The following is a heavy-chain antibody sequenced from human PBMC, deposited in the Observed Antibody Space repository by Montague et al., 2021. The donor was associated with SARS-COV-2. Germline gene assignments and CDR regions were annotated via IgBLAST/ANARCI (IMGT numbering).Heavy chain of an antibody. CDR3: SGGLLWFGELGY. D-gene: IGHD3-10*01. J-gene: IGHJ4*02. Sequence: SLRLSCAASGFTFSSYSMNWVCQAPGKGLEWVAVISYDGSNKYYADSVKGRFTISRDNSKNTLYLQMNSLRAEDTAVYYCSGGLLWFGELGYWGQGTLVTVSS. CDR1: GFTFSSYS. V-gene: IGHV3-30*03. CDR2: ISYDGSNK.